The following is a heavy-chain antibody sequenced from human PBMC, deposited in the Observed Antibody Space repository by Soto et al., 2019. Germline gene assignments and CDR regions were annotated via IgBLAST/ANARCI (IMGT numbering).Heavy chain of an antibody. J-gene: IGHJ4*02. CDR2: ISYDGSNK. CDR1: GFTFSSYA. V-gene: IGHV3-30-3*01. CDR3: ARDQYRYSGYAPIDY. Sequence: PGGSMRLSCAASGFTFSSYAMHWVRQAPGKGLEWVAVISYDGSNKYYADSVKGRFTISRDNSKNTLYLQMNSLRAEDTAVYYCARDQYRYSGYAPIDYWGQGTLVTVSS. D-gene: IGHD5-12*01.